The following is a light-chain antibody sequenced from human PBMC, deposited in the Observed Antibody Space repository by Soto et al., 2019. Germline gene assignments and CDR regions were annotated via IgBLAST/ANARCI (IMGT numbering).Light chain of an antibody. CDR3: QQYYSYPLT. J-gene: IGKJ1*01. V-gene: IGKV1-8*01. CDR1: QGISSY. Sequence: AIRMTHSPSSFSASTGDRVTITCRASQGISSYLAWYQQKPGKAPKLLIYAASTLQSGVPSRFSGSGSGTDFTLTISCLQSEDFATYYCQQYYSYPLTFGQGTK. CDR2: AAS.